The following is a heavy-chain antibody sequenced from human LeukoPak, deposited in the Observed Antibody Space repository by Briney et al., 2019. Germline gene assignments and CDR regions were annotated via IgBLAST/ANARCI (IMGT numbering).Heavy chain of an antibody. CDR1: GGSISSYY. CDR3: ARGGAISPKKAYDY. V-gene: IGHV4-4*07. CDR2: IYTSGST. J-gene: IGHJ4*02. Sequence: SETLSLTCTVSGGSISSYYSSWIRQPAGKGLEWIGRIYTSGSTNYNPSLKSRVTMSVDTSKNQFPLKLSSVTAADTAVYYCARGGAISPKKAYDYWGQGTLVTVSS. D-gene: IGHD2-2*02.